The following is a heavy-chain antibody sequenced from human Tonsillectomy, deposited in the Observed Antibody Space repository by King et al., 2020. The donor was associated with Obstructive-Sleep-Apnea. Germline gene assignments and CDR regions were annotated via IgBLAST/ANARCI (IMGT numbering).Heavy chain of an antibody. CDR2: IIPMYGKV. Sequence: VQLVESGAEVKNPGSSVKVSCKASGGTLSSSAINWVRQAPGQGLEWMGGIIPMYGKVNYAQKFQGRVTITADESRTTAYMELSSLRSEDTAVYYCARDPRRDHIAAGAFDYWGQGTLVTVSS. CDR3: ARDPRRDHIAAGAFDY. J-gene: IGHJ4*02. CDR1: GGTLSSSA. V-gene: IGHV1-69*01. D-gene: IGHD6-13*01.